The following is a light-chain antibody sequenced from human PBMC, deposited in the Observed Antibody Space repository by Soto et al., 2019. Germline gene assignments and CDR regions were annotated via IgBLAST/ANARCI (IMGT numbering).Light chain of an antibody. CDR1: QSVSSSY. J-gene: IGKJ2*01. Sequence: EIVLTQSPDTLSLSPGERATLSCRASQSVSSSYLAWYQQKPGQAPRLLIYGASSRAAGIPDRFSGSGSGTDFTLTISRLESEDFAVYYCQQYGSSPMYTFGQGTKLEIK. V-gene: IGKV3-20*01. CDR3: QQYGSSPMYT. CDR2: GAS.